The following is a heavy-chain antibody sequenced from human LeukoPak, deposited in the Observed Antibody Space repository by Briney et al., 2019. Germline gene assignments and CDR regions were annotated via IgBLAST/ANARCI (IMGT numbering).Heavy chain of an antibody. V-gene: IGHV4-59*08. D-gene: IGHD3-10*01. CDR2: IYYTGAT. CDR3: ARNMVRGVIIDY. Sequence: PSETLSLTCAVSGGSISPFYWSWIRQPPGQGLEWIGYIYYTGATNYSPSLKSRITISVDTSKNQFSLKLSSVTAADTAVYYCARNMVRGVIIDYWGQGTLVTVSS. CDR1: GGSISPFY. J-gene: IGHJ4*02.